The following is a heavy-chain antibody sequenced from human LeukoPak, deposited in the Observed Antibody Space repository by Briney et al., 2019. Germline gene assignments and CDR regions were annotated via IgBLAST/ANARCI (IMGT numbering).Heavy chain of an antibody. J-gene: IGHJ4*02. CDR1: GGTFSSYA. D-gene: IGHD3-22*01. V-gene: IGHV1-69*13. CDR3: ARVPYYYDSSGPTYYFDY. Sequence: SVKVSCKASGGTFSSYAISWVRQAPGQGLEWMGGIIPIFGTANYAQKFQGRVTITADESTSTAYMELSSLRSEDTAVYYCARVPYYYDSSGPTYYFDYWGQGTLVTVSS. CDR2: IIPIFGTA.